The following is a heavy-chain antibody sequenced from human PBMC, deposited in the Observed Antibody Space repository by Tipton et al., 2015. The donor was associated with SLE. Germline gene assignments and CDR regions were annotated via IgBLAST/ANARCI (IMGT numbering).Heavy chain of an antibody. CDR1: GGSISSHY. CDR2: IYHSGST. D-gene: IGHD5-24*01. J-gene: IGHJ3*02. CDR3: ARPWLHAFDI. V-gene: IGHV4-59*08. Sequence: TLSLTCTVSGGSISSHYWSWIRQPPGKGLEWIGSIYHSGSTYYNPSLKSRVTISVDTSKNQFSLKLSSVTAADTAVYYCARPWLHAFDIWGQGTMVTVSS.